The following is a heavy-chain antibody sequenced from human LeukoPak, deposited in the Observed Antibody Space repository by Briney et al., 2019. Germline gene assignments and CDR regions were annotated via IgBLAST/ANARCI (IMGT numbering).Heavy chain of an antibody. CDR2: ISSSSSTI. V-gene: IGHV3-48*01. CDR1: GFTFSSYS. D-gene: IGHD3-10*01. CDR3: ARDYFPSMVRGVIIGYFDY. Sequence: GGSLRLSCAASGFTFSSYSMNWVRQAPGKGLEWVSYISSSSSTIYYADSVKGRFTISRDNAKNSLYLQMNSLRAEDTAVYYCARDYFPSMVRGVIIGYFDYWGQGTLVTVSS. J-gene: IGHJ4*02.